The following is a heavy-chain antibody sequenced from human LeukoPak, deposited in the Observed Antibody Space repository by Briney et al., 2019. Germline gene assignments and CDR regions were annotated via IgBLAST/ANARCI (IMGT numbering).Heavy chain of an antibody. V-gene: IGHV4-59*08. Sequence: SETLSLTCTVSGGSISSYYWSWIRQPPGKGLEWIGYIYYSGSTNYNPSLKGRVTISVDTSKNQFSLKLSSVTAADTAVYYCARHDPNSWFQATLPPDYWGQGTLVTVSS. J-gene: IGHJ4*02. CDR2: IYYSGST. CDR3: ARHDPNSWFQATLPPDY. CDR1: GGSISSYY. D-gene: IGHD6-13*01.